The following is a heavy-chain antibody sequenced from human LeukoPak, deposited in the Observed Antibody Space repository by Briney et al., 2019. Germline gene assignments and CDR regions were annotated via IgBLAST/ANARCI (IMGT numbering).Heavy chain of an antibody. Sequence: GGSLRLSCAASGFTFSGYGMHWVRQAPGKGLEWVAVISYDGSNKYYADSVKGRFTISRDNSKNTLYLQMNSLRAEDTAVYYCAKETGSSGWFDYWGQGTLVTVSS. J-gene: IGHJ4*02. CDR2: ISYDGSNK. V-gene: IGHV3-30*18. CDR1: GFTFSGYG. D-gene: IGHD6-19*01. CDR3: AKETGSSGWFDY.